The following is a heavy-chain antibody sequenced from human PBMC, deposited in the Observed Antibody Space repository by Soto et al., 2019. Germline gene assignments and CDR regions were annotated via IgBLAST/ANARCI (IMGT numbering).Heavy chain of an antibody. CDR2: IYYGGTT. J-gene: IGHJ6*02. D-gene: IGHD3-9*01. Sequence: EVQLVESGGGLVQPGGSLRISCAASGLTVSTNYMSWVRQAPGKGLEWVSIIYYGGTTYYADSVKGRFTISREDSKNTLYLQMHSLRAEDTAVYYCARDYDTSRGDWAYYGIDVWGQGTTVTVSS. CDR1: GLTVSTNY. CDR3: ARDYDTSRGDWAYYGIDV. V-gene: IGHV3-66*01.